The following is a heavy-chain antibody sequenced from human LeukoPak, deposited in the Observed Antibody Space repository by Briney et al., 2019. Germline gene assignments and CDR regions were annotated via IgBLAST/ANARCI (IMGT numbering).Heavy chain of an antibody. CDR3: ARDPGGYSSSWYDY. J-gene: IGHJ4*02. D-gene: IGHD6-13*01. V-gene: IGHV3-30*12. CDR2: IEYDGSYK. Sequence: GGSLRLSCAASGFTFSSYGMHWVRQAPGKGLEWVTFIEYDGSYKYYADSVKGRFTISRDNAKNSLYLQMNSLRAEDTAVYYCARDPGGYSSSWYDYWGQGTLVTVSS. CDR1: GFTFSSYG.